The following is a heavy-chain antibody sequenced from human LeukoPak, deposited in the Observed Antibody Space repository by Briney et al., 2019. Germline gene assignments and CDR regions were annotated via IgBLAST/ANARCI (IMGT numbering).Heavy chain of an antibody. V-gene: IGHV3-30-3*01. CDR3: ARERQWLAQNYFDY. J-gene: IGHJ4*02. CDR1: GFTFSSYA. CDR2: ISYDGSNK. D-gene: IGHD6-19*01. Sequence: PGGSLRLSCAASGFTFSSYAMHWVRQAPGKGLEWVAVISYDGSNKYYADYVKGRFTISRDNSKNTVYLQMNSLRAEDTAVYYCARERQWLAQNYFDYWGQGTLVTVSS.